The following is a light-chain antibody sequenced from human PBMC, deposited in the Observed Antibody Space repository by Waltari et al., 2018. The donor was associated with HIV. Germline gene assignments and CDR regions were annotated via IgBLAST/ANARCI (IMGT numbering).Light chain of an antibody. CDR2: EVT. CDR3: DSYATGSAWV. V-gene: IGLV2-23*02. CDR1: SSDVGSYNL. J-gene: IGLJ3*02. Sequence: QSALTQPASVSGSPGQSITISCTGTSSDVGSYNLVSWYQQHPGKGPKLMIYEVTKRASGVSNRVSGSKSGNTASLTISGLQAGDEADYYCDSYATGSAWVFGGGTKLTVL.